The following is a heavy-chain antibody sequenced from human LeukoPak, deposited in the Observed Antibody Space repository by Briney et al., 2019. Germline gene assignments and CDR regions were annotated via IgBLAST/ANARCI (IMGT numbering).Heavy chain of an antibody. Sequence: GGSLRLSCAASGFTFSSYDMHWVRQATGKGLEWVSAIGTAGDTYYPGSVKGRFTISRENAKNSLYLQMNSLRAGDTAVYYCAKPRSCSGGSCYLRQYFQHWGQGTLVTVSS. CDR2: IGTAGDT. J-gene: IGHJ1*01. CDR3: AKPRSCSGGSCYLRQYFQH. D-gene: IGHD2-15*01. CDR1: GFTFSSYD. V-gene: IGHV3-13*01.